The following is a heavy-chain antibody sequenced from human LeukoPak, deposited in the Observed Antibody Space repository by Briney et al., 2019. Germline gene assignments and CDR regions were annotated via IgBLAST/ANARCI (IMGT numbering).Heavy chain of an antibody. V-gene: IGHV4-61*01. CDR3: AGSYGDYGDY. CDR1: GGSVSSGSYY. J-gene: IGHJ4*02. D-gene: IGHD4-17*01. Sequence: SETLSLTCTVSGGSVSSGSYYWSWIRQPPGKGLEWIGYIYYSGSTNYNPSLKSRVTISVDTSKNQFSLKLSSVTAADTAVYYCAGSYGDYGDYWGQGTLVTVSS. CDR2: IYYSGST.